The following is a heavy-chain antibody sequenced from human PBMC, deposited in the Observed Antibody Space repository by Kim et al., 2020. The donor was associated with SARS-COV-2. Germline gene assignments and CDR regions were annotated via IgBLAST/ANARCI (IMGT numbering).Heavy chain of an antibody. Sequence: PTLKTRVPISVDTAKNQFSLKLSSVTAADTAVYYCVRSGSYYNFPLYYFDYWGQGTLVTVSS. D-gene: IGHD3-10*01. CDR3: VRSGSYYNFPLYYFDY. V-gene: IGHV4-59*01. J-gene: IGHJ4*02.